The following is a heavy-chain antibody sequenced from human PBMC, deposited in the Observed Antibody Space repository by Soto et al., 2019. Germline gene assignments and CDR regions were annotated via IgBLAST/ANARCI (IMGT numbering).Heavy chain of an antibody. CDR3: AKVTIFGVVIKSRWFDY. Sequence: LRLSCAASVFTFSSYAMSWVRQAPGKGLEWVSAISGSGGSTYYADSVKGRFTISRDNSKNTLYLQMNSLRAEDTAVYYCAKVTIFGVVIKSRWFDYWGQGTLVTVSS. CDR1: VFTFSSYA. CDR2: ISGSGGST. V-gene: IGHV3-23*01. J-gene: IGHJ4*02. D-gene: IGHD3-3*01.